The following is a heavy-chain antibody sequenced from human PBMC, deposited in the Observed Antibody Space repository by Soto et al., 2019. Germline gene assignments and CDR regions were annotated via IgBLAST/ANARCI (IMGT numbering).Heavy chain of an antibody. CDR1: RFRFSAYG. J-gene: IGHJ4*01. V-gene: IGHV3-30*18. CDR2: ISDDGKTQ. D-gene: IGHD6-19*01. Sequence: QVKLVESGGAVVQSGRSLRLSCTASRFRFSAYGMHWVRQAPGKGLEWVALISDDGKTQFFTDSVEGRFIISRDNSRNTLYLQMNSLRPEDTAVYYCVKGGYKTGWPPFDHWGHGTRVTVSS. CDR3: VKGGYKTGWPPFDH.